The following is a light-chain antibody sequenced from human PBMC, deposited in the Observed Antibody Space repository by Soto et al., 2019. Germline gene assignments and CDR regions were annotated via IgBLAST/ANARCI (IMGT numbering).Light chain of an antibody. CDR3: CSYTSSSIRV. J-gene: IGLJ3*02. CDR1: SSDVGSYNL. CDR2: EGS. Sequence: QSALTQPASVSGSPGQSITISCTGTSSDVGSYNLVSWYQQHPGKAPKNIIYEGSKRPSGVSNRLSGSKSGNTASLTISGLQADDEADYYCCSYTSSSIRVFGGGTKVTVL. V-gene: IGLV2-14*02.